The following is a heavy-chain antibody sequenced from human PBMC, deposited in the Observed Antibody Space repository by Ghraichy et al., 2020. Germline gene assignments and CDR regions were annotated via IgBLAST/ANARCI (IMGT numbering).Heavy chain of an antibody. CDR1: GFTVSSNY. D-gene: IGHD6-19*01. CDR2: IYSGGST. CDR3: ARDRIAVAGPSYYYYYGMDV. J-gene: IGHJ6*02. Sequence: GESLNISCAASGFTVSSNYMSWVRQAPGKGLEWVSVIYSGGSTYYADSVKGRFTISRDNSKNTLYLQMNSLRAEDTAVYYCARDRIAVAGPSYYYYYGMDVWGQGTTVTVSS. V-gene: IGHV3-53*01.